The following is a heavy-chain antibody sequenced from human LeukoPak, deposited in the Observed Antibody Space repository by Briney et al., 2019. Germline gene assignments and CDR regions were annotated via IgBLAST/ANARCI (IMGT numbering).Heavy chain of an antibody. CDR1: GYTITGYC. V-gene: IGHV1-2*02. CDR2: INANNDGS. CDR3: ARKRGVGVDTNAFDM. D-gene: IGHD3-3*01. Sequence: ASVKVSCKASGYTITGYCMHWVRQAPGQGLEGMGWINANNDGSVYAQKFQGRVTTTRDTSINTAYMELSRLRSDDTAVYYCARKRGVGVDTNAFDMWGQGTMVTVSS. J-gene: IGHJ3*02.